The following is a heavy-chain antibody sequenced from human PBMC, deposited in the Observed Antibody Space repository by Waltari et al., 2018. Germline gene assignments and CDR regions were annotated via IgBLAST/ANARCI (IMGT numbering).Heavy chain of an antibody. CDR1: EFSLTTSGGG. CDR2: IYWDDDK. CDR3: AHSSWGSYLFDY. V-gene: IGHV2-5*02. Sequence: QITLKESGPTLVKPTQTLTLTCTFPEFSLTTSGGGVGWIRQPPGKALEWLALIYWDDDKRYSPSLKIRLTITKYTSKNQVVLTMTNMDPLDTATYYCAHSSWGSYLFDYWGQGTLVTVSS. J-gene: IGHJ4*02. D-gene: IGHD1-26*01.